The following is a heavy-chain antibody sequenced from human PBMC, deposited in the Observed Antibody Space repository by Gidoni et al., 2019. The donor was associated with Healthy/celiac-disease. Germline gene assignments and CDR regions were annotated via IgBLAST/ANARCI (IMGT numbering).Heavy chain of an antibody. Sequence: VLRGESAGRAVPLVGPLTLACAAGGGSFSPYWMHWVRQGPAKGVGWVSRIDSDGSSTSYADTVKGRFPISRDDDKTTLYLQMNSRRAEDTAVYYCARGRRYSYGLYGMDVWGQGTTVTVFS. CDR1: GGSFSPYW. CDR2: IDSDGSST. V-gene: IGHV3-74*02. CDR3: ARGRRYSYGLYGMDV. J-gene: IGHJ6*02. D-gene: IGHD5-18*01.